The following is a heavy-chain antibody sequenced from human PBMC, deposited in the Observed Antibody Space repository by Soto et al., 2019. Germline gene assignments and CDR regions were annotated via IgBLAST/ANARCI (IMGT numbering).Heavy chain of an antibody. V-gene: IGHV1-69*06. CDR2: IIPIFGTA. D-gene: IGHD4-17*01. Sequence: WASVKVSCKASGGTFSSYAISWVRQAPGQGLEWMGGIIPIFGTANYAQKFQGRVTITADKSTSTAYMELSSLRSEDTAVYYCARRRRYGDPLHRFDYWGQGTLVTVSS. CDR1: GGTFSSYA. J-gene: IGHJ4*02. CDR3: ARRRRYGDPLHRFDY.